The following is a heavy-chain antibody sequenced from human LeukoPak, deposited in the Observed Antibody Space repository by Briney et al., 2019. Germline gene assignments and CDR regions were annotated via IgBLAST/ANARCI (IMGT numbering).Heavy chain of an antibody. J-gene: IGHJ4*02. D-gene: IGHD5/OR15-5a*01. CDR1: GGSISGTTSY. CDR2: IYYSGST. CDR3: ARQGSTDYFDY. Sequence: SETLSLTCAVSGGSISGTTSYWGWIRQHPGKGLEWLGRIYYSGSTFYNPSLKSRVTISVDTSNNQLSLRLSSVTAADTAVYYCARQGSTDYFDYWGQGTLVTVSS. V-gene: IGHV4-39*01.